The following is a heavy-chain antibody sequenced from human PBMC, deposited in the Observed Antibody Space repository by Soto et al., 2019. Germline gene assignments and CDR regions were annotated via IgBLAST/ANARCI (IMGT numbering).Heavy chain of an antibody. Sequence: QVQLVQSGAEVKKPGSSVKVSCKVSGGTFSSYAISWVRQAPGQGLEWMGGIIPIFGTANYAQKFQGRVTITADEATSTAYMELSSMRSEDTAVYYCARDVAQYYYYYGMDVWGQGTTVTVSS. CDR3: ARDVAQYYYYYGMDV. CDR1: GGTFSSYA. CDR2: IIPIFGTA. D-gene: IGHD2-21*01. J-gene: IGHJ6*02. V-gene: IGHV1-69*01.